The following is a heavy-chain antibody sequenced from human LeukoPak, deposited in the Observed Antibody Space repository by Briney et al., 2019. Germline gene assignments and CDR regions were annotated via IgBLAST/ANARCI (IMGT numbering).Heavy chain of an antibody. D-gene: IGHD3-22*01. CDR1: GVTFSYST. CDR2: VIPIFGTA. CDR3: AREPVPRSSGLQY. Sequence: SVKVSCKASGVTFSYSTISWVRQAPGQGLEWMGRVIPIFGTADYAQKFQGRVTMTTDESTNTAYVELSSLRSEDTAVYFCAREPVPRSSGLQYWGQGTLVTVSS. J-gene: IGHJ4*02. V-gene: IGHV1-69*05.